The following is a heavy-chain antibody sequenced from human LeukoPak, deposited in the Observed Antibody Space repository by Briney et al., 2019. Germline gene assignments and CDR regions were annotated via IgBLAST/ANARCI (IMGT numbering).Heavy chain of an antibody. Sequence: SETLSLTCTVSGGSISSYYWSRIRQPPGKGLEWIGYIYYSGSTNYNPSLKSRVTISVDTSKNQFSLKLSSVTAADTAVYYCARVAVGGYSYGKIDYWGQGTLVPVSS. CDR1: GGSISSYY. D-gene: IGHD5-18*01. CDR2: IYYSGST. V-gene: IGHV4-59*08. CDR3: ARVAVGGYSYGKIDY. J-gene: IGHJ4*02.